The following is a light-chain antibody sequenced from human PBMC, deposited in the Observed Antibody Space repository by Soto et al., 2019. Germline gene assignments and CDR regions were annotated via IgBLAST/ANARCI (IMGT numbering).Light chain of an antibody. J-gene: IGKJ1*01. Sequence: DVQMTQSPSSLSASVGDSVTITCRSSQNVKTYLNWYQHKPGKAPQLLIYASSRLQTGVASRFSGSGSGEYFRLTISSLQPEDFATYYCQQTSTTPGTFGQGTKVEIK. CDR1: QNVKTY. CDR2: ASS. V-gene: IGKV1-39*01. CDR3: QQTSTTPGT.